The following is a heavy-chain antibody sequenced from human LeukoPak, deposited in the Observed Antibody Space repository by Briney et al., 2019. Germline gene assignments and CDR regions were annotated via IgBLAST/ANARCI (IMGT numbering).Heavy chain of an antibody. Sequence: GGSLRLSCAMSGFTFTNNAMTWVRQAPGKGLEWVANIKRDGSEKYYVDSVKGRLTISRDNAENSVYLQMNSLRAEDTAVYYCAKDQSQWGQGTLVIVSS. J-gene: IGHJ4*02. CDR3: AKDQSQ. V-gene: IGHV3-7*05. CDR2: IKRDGSEK. CDR1: GFTFTNNA.